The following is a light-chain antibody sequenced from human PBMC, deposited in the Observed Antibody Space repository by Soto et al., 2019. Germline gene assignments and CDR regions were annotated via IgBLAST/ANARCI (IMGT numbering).Light chain of an antibody. CDR1: QSVRGY. V-gene: IGKV3-11*01. Sequence: EIVLTQSPATLPLSPGERAPLSCRASQSVRGYLAWYQQKPGQAPRLLIHDASSRATSIPARFSGSGSGTDFTLTISSLEPEDFAVYYCQQRTNWPASTFGQGTRLEIK. J-gene: IGKJ5*01. CDR3: QQRTNWPAST. CDR2: DAS.